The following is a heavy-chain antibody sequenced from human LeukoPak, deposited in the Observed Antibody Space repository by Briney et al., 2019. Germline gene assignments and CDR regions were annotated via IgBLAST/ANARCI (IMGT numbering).Heavy chain of an antibody. CDR3: TTDPTEDYDSSGYTFDY. D-gene: IGHD3-22*01. J-gene: IGHJ4*02. V-gene: IGHV3-15*01. CDR1: GFTFSNAW. CDR2: TKSKTDGGTT. Sequence: PGGSLRLSCAASGFTFSNAWMSWVRQAPGKGLEWVGRTKSKTDGGTTDYAAPVKGRFTISRDDSKNTLYLQMNSLKTEDTAVYYCTTDPTEDYDSSGYTFDYWGQGTLVTVSS.